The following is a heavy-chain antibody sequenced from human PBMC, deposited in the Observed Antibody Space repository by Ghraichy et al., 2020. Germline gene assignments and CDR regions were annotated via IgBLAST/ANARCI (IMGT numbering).Heavy chain of an antibody. CDR1: GFTYSSYA. V-gene: IGHV3-23*01. Sequence: GGSLRLSCAASGFTYSSYAMSWVRQAPGKGLEWVSAIGGSGGSTYYADSVKGRFTISRDNPKNTLYLQMNSLRAEDTAVYYCAKGSYYYDSSGYFDYWGQGTLVTVSS. CDR2: IGGSGGST. D-gene: IGHD3-22*01. CDR3: AKGSYYYDSSGYFDY. J-gene: IGHJ4*02.